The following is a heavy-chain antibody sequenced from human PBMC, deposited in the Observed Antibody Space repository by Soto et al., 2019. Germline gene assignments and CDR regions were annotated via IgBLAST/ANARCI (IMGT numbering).Heavy chain of an antibody. V-gene: IGHV1-46*01. D-gene: IGHD2-21*02. J-gene: IGHJ4*02. CDR3: ARVTDAYCGGDCPLDY. Sequence: VASVKVSCKASGYTFTSYYMHWVRQAPGQGLEWMGIINPSGGSTSYAQKFQGRVTMTRDTSTSTVYMELSSLRSEDTAVYYCARVTDAYCGGDCPLDYWGQGTLVTVSS. CDR1: GYTFTSYY. CDR2: INPSGGST.